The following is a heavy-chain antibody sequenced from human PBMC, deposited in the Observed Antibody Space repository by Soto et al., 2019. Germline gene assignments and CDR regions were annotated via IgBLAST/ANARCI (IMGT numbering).Heavy chain of an antibody. CDR3: ARRLEGYCSGGSCYVVFGAFDI. CDR2: IIPIFGTA. V-gene: IGHV1-69*01. CDR1: GGTFSSYA. Sequence: QVQLVQSGAEVKKPGSSVKVSCKASGGTFSSYAISWVRQAPGQGLEWMGGIIPIFGTANYAQKFQGRVTITADESTSTAYRELSSLRSEDTAVYYCARRLEGYCSGGSCYVVFGAFDIWGQGTMVTVSS. J-gene: IGHJ3*02. D-gene: IGHD2-15*01.